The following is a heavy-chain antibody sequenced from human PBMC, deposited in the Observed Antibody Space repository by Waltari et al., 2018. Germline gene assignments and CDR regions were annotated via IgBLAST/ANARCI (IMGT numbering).Heavy chain of an antibody. CDR2: IIPILGIA. CDR1: GYTFTSYA. J-gene: IGHJ4*02. V-gene: IGHV1-69*04. Sequence: QVQLVQSGAEVKKPGASVKVSCKASGYTFTSYAMHWVRQAPGQRLEWMGRIIPILGIANYAQKFQGRVTITADKSTSTAYMELSSLRSEDTAVYYCARVLPEYYFDYWGQGTLVTVSS. CDR3: ARVLPEYYFDY. D-gene: IGHD3-16*01.